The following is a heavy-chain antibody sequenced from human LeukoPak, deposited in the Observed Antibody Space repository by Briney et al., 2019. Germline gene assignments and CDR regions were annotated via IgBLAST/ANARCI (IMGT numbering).Heavy chain of an antibody. CDR3: ARFSSWYRDWFDP. J-gene: IGHJ5*02. CDR2: IYHSGST. Sequence: SGTLSLTCAVSGGSISSSNWWSWVRQPPGKGLEWIGEIYHSGSTNYNPSLKSRATISVDKSKNQFSLKLSSVTAADTAVYYCARFSSWYRDWFDPWGQGTLVTVSS. V-gene: IGHV4-4*02. D-gene: IGHD6-13*01. CDR1: GGSISSSNW.